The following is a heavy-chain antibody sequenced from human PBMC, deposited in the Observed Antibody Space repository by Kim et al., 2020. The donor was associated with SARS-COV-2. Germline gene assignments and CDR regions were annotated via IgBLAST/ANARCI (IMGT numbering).Heavy chain of an antibody. CDR2: ITYVGGT. CDR1: GDSISDKE. CDR3: VKQAFGVPAV. V-gene: IGHV4-4*07. D-gene: IGHD2-8*01. Sequence: SETLSLTCSVSGDSISDKEWSWIRQPAGKGLEWIGRITYVGGTAYNPSLQSRVTMSVDMTKTQFFLGLSLVTAADTAVYYCVKQAFGVPAVWGQGILVSVSS. J-gene: IGHJ4*02.